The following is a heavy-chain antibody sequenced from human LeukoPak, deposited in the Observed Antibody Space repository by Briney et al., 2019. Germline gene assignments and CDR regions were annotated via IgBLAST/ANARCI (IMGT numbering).Heavy chain of an antibody. CDR3: ARAGSGSYYGDIDY. CDR1: GFTFSSYS. V-gene: IGHV3-21*01. Sequence: GGSLRLSCAASGFTFSSYSMNWVRQAPGKGPEWVSSISSSSSYIYYADSVKGRFTISRDNAKNSLYLQMNSLRAEDTAVYYCARAGSGSYYGDIDYWGQGTLVTVSS. CDR2: ISSSSSYI. J-gene: IGHJ4*02. D-gene: IGHD1-26*01.